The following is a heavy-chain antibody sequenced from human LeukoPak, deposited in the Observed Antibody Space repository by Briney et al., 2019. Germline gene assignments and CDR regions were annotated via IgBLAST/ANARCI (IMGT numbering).Heavy chain of an antibody. V-gene: IGHV3-9*01. CDR1: GFTLDDYA. CDR3: AKGGGSSIAAAGLFDY. CDR2: ISWNSGSI. Sequence: SGRSLRLSCAASGFTLDDYAMHWVRQAPGKGLEWVSGISWNSGSIGYADSVKGRFTISRDNAKNSLYLQMNSLRAEDTALYYCAKGGGSSIAAAGLFDYWGQGTLVTVSS. J-gene: IGHJ4*02. D-gene: IGHD6-13*01.